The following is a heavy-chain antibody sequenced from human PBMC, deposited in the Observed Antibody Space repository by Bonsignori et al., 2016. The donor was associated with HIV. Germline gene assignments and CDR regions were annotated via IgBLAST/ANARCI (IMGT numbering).Heavy chain of an antibody. CDR1: GGSISSGSYY. CDR2: IYTSGST. V-gene: IGHV4-61*02. J-gene: IGHJ6*03. CDR3: ARDKFGYAVWETANYYYYMDV. D-gene: IGHD2-8*01. Sequence: SETLSLTCTVSGGSISSGSYYWSWIRQPAGKGLEWIGRIYTSGSTNYNPSLKSRVTISVDTSKNQFSLKLSSVTAADTAVYYCARDKFGYAVWETANYYYYMDVWGKGTTVTVSS.